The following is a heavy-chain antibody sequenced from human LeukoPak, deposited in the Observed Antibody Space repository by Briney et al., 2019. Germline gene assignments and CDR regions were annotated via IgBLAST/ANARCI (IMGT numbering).Heavy chain of an antibody. CDR3: ARAYGSSGYFQLPIDY. CDR2: ITGGGTTT. V-gene: IGHV3-23*01. CDR1: GFTFSTYA. J-gene: IGHJ4*02. D-gene: IGHD3-22*01. Sequence: QPGGSLRLSCATSGFTFSTYAMSWVRQAPGKGLEWVSGITGGGTTTHHADSVKGRFTISRDNSKNTLFLQMNSLRVEDTALYYCARAYGSSGYFQLPIDYWGQGTLVTVSS.